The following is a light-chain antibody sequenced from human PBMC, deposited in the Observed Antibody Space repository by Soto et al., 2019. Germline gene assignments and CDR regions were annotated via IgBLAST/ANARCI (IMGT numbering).Light chain of an antibody. CDR1: SSDVGGYKY. J-gene: IGLJ2*01. Sequence: QSVLTQPPSASGSPGQSVTISCTGTSSDVGGYKYVSWYQLHPGKAPKLMIYEVSKRPSGVPDRFSGSKSGNTASLAVSGLQAEDEADYYCSPYAGSNNYVVFGGGTKVTVL. V-gene: IGLV2-8*01. CDR2: EVS. CDR3: SPYAGSNNYVV.